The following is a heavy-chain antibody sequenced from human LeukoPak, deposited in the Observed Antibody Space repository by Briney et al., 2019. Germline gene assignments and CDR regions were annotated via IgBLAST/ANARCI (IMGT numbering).Heavy chain of an antibody. CDR1: AFTVSNNY. V-gene: IGHV3-53*01. J-gene: IGHJ3*02. CDR3: VRGGGTKSFDI. CDR2: IYRGGYT. Sequence: GGSLRLSCAASAFTVSNNYMSWVRQAPGKGLEWVSVIYRGGYTYYADSVKGRFTISRDNAKNTLYLHMNSLGAEDTALYYCVRGGGTKSFDIWGQGTMVLVSS.